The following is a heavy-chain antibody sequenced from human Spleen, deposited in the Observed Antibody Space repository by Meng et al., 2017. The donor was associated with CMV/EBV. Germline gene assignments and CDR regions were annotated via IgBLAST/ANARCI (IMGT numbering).Heavy chain of an antibody. CDR3: ARQSMSTI. CDR2: IYPGDSDT. V-gene: IGHV5-51*01. J-gene: IGHJ4*02. CDR1: GYDLTKYD. Sequence: GESLKIACKGSGYDLTKYDIGWVRQMPGKGLEWMGIIYPGDSDTRYSPSFQGQVTISVDKSITTAYLQWSSLKASDTAVYYCARQSMSTIWGQGTLVTVPS. D-gene: IGHD5-24*01.